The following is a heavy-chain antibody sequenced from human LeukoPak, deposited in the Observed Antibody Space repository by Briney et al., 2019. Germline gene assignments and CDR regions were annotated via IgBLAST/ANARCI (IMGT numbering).Heavy chain of an antibody. Sequence: PSETLSLTCTVSGGSISSSSYYWGWIRQPPGKGLEWIGSIYYSGSTYYNPSLKSRVTISVDTSKNQFSLKLSSVTAADTAVYYCARHQYYGFWSGYPYYFDYWRQGTLVTVSS. V-gene: IGHV4-39*01. CDR1: GGSISSSSYY. CDR2: IYYSGST. J-gene: IGHJ4*02. D-gene: IGHD3-3*01. CDR3: ARHQYYGFWSGYPYYFDY.